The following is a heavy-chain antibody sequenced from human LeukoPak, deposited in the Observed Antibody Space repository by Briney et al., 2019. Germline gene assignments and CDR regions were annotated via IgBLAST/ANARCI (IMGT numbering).Heavy chain of an antibody. D-gene: IGHD5-18*01. CDR1: GGSFSGYY. CDR3: AREGGAAMVYWYFDL. Sequence: SETLSLTCAASGGSFSGYYWSWIRQPPGRGLEWIGEINHSGSTNYNPSLKSRVTISVDTSKNQFSLKLSSVTAADTAVYYCAREGGAAMVYWYFDLWGRGTLVTVSS. J-gene: IGHJ2*01. CDR2: INHSGST. V-gene: IGHV4-34*01.